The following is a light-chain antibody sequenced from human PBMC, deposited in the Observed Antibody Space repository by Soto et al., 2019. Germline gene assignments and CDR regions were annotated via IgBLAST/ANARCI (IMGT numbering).Light chain of an antibody. Sequence: EIVMTQSPATLSMSPGERATLSCRASQSVAYNLAWYQQKPGQAPRLLISGASTRATGIPARFSGSGFGTEFTLSISSLQSEDFAVYYCQQYGSSPPRYTFGQGTKLEIK. CDR2: GAS. CDR3: QQYGSSPPRYT. V-gene: IGKV3-15*01. J-gene: IGKJ2*01. CDR1: QSVAYN.